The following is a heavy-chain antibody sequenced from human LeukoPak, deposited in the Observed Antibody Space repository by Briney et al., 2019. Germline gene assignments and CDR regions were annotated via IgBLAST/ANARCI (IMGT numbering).Heavy chain of an antibody. CDR1: GFAFGSEA. D-gene: IGHD3-16*02. V-gene: IGHV3-23*01. J-gene: IGHJ4*02. CDR3: AKDIMITFGGVIVNHYFDY. CDR2: ISPGGGTT. Sequence: PGGSLRLSCAVSGFAFGSEAMSWVRQSPARGLEWVASISPGGGTTYYADYVKGRFTISRDNSKNSLFVQMNSLRAEDTALYYCAKDIMITFGGVIVNHYFDYWGREPWSPSPQ.